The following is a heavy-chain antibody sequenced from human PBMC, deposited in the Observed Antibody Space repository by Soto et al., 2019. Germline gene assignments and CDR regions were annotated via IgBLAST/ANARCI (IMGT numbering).Heavy chain of an antibody. V-gene: IGHV1-18*01. J-gene: IGHJ6*02. CDR1: GYTFISYG. Sequence: ASVKVSCKASGYTFISYGISWVRQAPGQGLEWMGWISAYNDYTNYAQKLQGRVTMTTDTSTRIAYLELRSLRSDDTAVYYCAREGYYSGSGSYSPPRYYGMDVWGQGTVVTVSS. CDR3: AREGYYSGSGSYSPPRYYGMDV. D-gene: IGHD3-10*01. CDR2: ISAYNDYT.